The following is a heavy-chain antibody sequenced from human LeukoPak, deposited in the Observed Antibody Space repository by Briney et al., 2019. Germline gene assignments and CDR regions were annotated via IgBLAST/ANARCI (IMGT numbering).Heavy chain of an antibody. J-gene: IGHJ4*02. Sequence: ASVKVSCKASGYSFTNYGITWVRQAPGQGLEWMGWISPYNGNTNYAQRLQGRVTMTRDTSTSTAYMELRSLRSDDTAVYYCATYSAAGRTYYFDYWGQGALVTVSS. V-gene: IGHV1-18*01. CDR2: ISPYNGNT. CDR1: GYSFTNYG. CDR3: ATYSAAGRTYYFDY. D-gene: IGHD6-13*01.